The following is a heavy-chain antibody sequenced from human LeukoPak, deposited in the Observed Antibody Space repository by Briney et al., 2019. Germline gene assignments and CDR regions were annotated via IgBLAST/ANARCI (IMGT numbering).Heavy chain of an antibody. CDR2: ISAYNGNT. V-gene: IGHV1-18*01. D-gene: IGHD3-3*01. J-gene: IGHJ4*02. Sequence: ASVKVSCKASGYTFTSYGISWVRQAPGQGLEWMGWISAYNGNTNYAQKLQGRVTMTTDTSTSTAYMELRSLRSDDTAVYYCARDHGRLRFLEWLTLDYWGQGTLVTVSS. CDR1: GYTFTSYG. CDR3: ARDHGRLRFLEWLTLDY.